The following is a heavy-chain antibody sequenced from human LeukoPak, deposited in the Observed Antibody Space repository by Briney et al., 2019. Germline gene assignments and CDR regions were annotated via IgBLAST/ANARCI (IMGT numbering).Heavy chain of an antibody. Sequence: GGSLRLSCAASGFTFNSYGMHWVRQAPGKGLEWVAVISYDGSNKYYADSVKGRFTISRDNSKNTVNLQMNSLRAEDTAVYYCAKDYEAYCGGDCYSFFDNWGQGTLVTVS. V-gene: IGHV3-30*18. J-gene: IGHJ4*02. CDR2: ISYDGSNK. CDR3: AKDYEAYCGGDCYSFFDN. D-gene: IGHD2-21*02. CDR1: GFTFNSYG.